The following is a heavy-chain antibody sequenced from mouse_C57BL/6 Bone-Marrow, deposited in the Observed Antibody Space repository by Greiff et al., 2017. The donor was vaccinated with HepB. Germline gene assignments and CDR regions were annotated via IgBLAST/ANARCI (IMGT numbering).Heavy chain of an antibody. CDR2: INPYNGGT. V-gene: IGHV1-19*01. CDR1: GYTFTDYY. CDR3: ASYWPYAMDY. D-gene: IGHD1-1*01. J-gene: IGHJ4*01. Sequence: EVQLQQSGPVLVKPGASVKMSCKASGYTFTDYYMNWVKQSHGKSLEWIGVINPYNGGTSYNQKFKGKATLTVDKSSSTAYMDLNSLKSEDSAVYYCASYWPYAMDYWGQGTSVTVSS.